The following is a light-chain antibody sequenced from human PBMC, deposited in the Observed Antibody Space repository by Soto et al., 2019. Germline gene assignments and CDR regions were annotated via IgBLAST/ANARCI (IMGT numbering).Light chain of an antibody. CDR1: TGAVTSGHY. CDR3: LLYYSGVRV. V-gene: IGLV7-46*01. Sequence: QAVVTQEPSLTVSPGGTVTLTCGSSTGAVTSGHYPYWFQQKPGQAPRTLIYDTSDKHSWTPGRFSDSLVGGKAALTLSGAQPEDEADYYCLLYYSGVRVFGGGTKLTVL. J-gene: IGLJ2*01. CDR2: DTS.